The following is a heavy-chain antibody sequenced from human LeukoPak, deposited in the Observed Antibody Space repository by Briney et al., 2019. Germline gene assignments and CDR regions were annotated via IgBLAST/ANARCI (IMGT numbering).Heavy chain of an antibody. D-gene: IGHD3-22*01. CDR1: GFTFSDYY. Sequence: SLRLSCAASGFTFSDYYMIWIRQAPGKGLDSVSYITNSCSTIYYADSVKGRFTISGDNAKNSLYLQMNSLRAEDTAVYYCARDLHYYDSSGYYWGQGTLVTVSS. V-gene: IGHV3-11*01. CDR3: ARDLHYYDSSGYY. CDR2: ITNSCSTI. J-gene: IGHJ4*02.